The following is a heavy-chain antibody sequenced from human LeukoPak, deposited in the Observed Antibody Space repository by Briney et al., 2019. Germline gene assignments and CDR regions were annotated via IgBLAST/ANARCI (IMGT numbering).Heavy chain of an antibody. CDR2: ISSGSSYI. V-gene: IGHV3-21*01. Sequence: PGGSLRLSCAASGFTFSSYSMNWVRQAPGKGLEWVSSISSGSSYIYYADSVKGRFTISRDNAKNSLYLQMNSLRAEDTAVYYCAREYSNDAFDIWGQGTMVTVSS. CDR1: GFTFSSYS. CDR3: AREYSNDAFDI. D-gene: IGHD1-26*01. J-gene: IGHJ3*02.